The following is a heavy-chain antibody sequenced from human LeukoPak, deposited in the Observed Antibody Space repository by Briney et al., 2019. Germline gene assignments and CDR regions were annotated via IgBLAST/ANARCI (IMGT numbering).Heavy chain of an antibody. V-gene: IGHV1-58*01. J-gene: IGHJ6*02. CDR2: IVVASGNT. Sequence: EASVNVSCKSSGFIFINSAVQWVRQARGERLQWIGWIVVASGNTNYAQKFQERVTIATDMSTGTAFKELSSLKSEDTGVYYCEADSNWGYTYRMDVWGQGTTVTVPS. CDR1: GFIFINSA. CDR3: EADSNWGYTYRMDV. D-gene: IGHD3-16*01.